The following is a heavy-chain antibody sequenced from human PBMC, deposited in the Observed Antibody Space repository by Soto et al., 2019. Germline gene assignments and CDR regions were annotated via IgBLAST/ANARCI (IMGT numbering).Heavy chain of an antibody. Sequence: QLQLQESGSGLVKPSQTLSLTCAVSGGSTSSGGYSWSWLRQPPGKGLEWIGYISHSGSTYYNPSLKSRVNISVDTSKNQFSLRLRSVTAADTAVYYCARGGLLPDYWGQGTLVTVSS. V-gene: IGHV4-30-2*01. CDR1: GGSTSSGGYS. J-gene: IGHJ4*02. CDR3: ARGGLLPDY. D-gene: IGHD6-19*01. CDR2: ISHSGST.